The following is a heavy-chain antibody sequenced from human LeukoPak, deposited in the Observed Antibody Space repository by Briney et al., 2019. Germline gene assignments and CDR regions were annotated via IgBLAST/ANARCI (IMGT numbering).Heavy chain of an antibody. Sequence: SETLSLTCTISSGSVSSYYWSWIRQPAGKGLEWIGRIYGSGSTIYNPSLKSRVTMSLDTSKNQFSLNLTSVTAADTAVYYCAREWSTIFGVVIRDWGQGTLVTVSS. CDR1: SGSVSSYY. J-gene: IGHJ4*02. D-gene: IGHD3-3*01. CDR2: IYGSGST. CDR3: AREWSTIFGVVIRD. V-gene: IGHV4-4*07.